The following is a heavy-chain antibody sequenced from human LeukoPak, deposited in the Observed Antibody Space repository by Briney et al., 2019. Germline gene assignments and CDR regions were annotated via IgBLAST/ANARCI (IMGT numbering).Heavy chain of an antibody. Sequence: GGSLRLSCAASGFTLSSYNMNWVRQAPGKGLEWVSSITSSSNYIYYADSVKGRFTISRDNAKNSLYLQMNSLRAEDTAVYYCARDYCGGDCYSNYYYYYMDVWGKGTTVTVSS. V-gene: IGHV3-21*01. D-gene: IGHD2-21*02. CDR1: GFTLSSYN. CDR3: ARDYCGGDCYSNYYYYYMDV. J-gene: IGHJ6*03. CDR2: ITSSSNYI.